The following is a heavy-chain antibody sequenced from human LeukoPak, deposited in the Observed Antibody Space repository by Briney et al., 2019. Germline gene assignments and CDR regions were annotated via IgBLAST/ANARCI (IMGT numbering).Heavy chain of an antibody. Sequence: GESLKISCKGSGYSFTSCWIGWVRQMPGKGLEWVGIIFPGDSDARYSPSFQGQVTISADKPISTAYLQWSSLKASDTAMYYCARGKIAAPGTLDYWGQGTLVTVSS. J-gene: IGHJ4*02. D-gene: IGHD6-13*01. CDR2: IFPGDSDA. CDR3: ARGKIAAPGTLDY. CDR1: GYSFTSCW. V-gene: IGHV5-51*01.